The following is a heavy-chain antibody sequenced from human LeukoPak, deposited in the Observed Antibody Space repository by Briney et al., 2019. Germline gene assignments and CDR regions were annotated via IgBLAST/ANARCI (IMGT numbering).Heavy chain of an antibody. CDR2: ISSSGDIL. D-gene: IGHD6-19*01. CDR3: ARETVAGTFDY. CDR1: GSTFTEYY. J-gene: IGHJ4*02. Sequence: GGSLRLSCAASGSTFTEYYMSWIRQAPGKGLEWVSDISSSGDILSYGESVQGRFTISRDNAKNSLYPQMNSLRPDDTAVYFCARETVAGTFDYWGQGTLVTVSS. V-gene: IGHV3-11*01.